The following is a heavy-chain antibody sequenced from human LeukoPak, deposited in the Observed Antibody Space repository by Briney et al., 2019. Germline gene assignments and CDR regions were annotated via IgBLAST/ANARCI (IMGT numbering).Heavy chain of an antibody. CDR2: IRYDGSNK. CDR3: ATESWERRAFDI. J-gene: IGHJ3*02. D-gene: IGHD1-26*01. Sequence: GGSLRLSCAASGFTFSSYGMHWVRQAPGKGLEWVAFIRYDGSNKYYADSVKGRFTISRDNSKNTLYLQMNSLRAEDTAVYYCATESWERRAFDIWGQGTMVTVSS. V-gene: IGHV3-30*02. CDR1: GFTFSSYG.